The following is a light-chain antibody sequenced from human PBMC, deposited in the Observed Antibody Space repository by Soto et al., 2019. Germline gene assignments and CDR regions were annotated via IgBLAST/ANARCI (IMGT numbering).Light chain of an antibody. Sequence: ESVLTQSPGTLSLSPGERATLSCRASQSVSSNYLAWYQQKPGQAPRLLIYGASSRATGIPDRFSGSGSGTDFTLTISRLEPEDFAVYYCQQYNNCPRTFGEGTKVDIK. CDR1: QSVSSNY. CDR3: QQYNNCPRT. CDR2: GAS. V-gene: IGKV3-20*01. J-gene: IGKJ4*01.